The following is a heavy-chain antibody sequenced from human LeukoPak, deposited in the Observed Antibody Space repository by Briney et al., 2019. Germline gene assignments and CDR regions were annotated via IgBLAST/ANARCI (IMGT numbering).Heavy chain of an antibody. D-gene: IGHD3-22*01. CDR2: ISVGSNYI. Sequence: PGGSLRLSCAASEYTFSSYSINWVRQAPGKGLEGVSSISVGSNYIYYADSVRGRFSISRDDARNSLYLQMDSLRGDDTAVYYCARLRRNSDRSGYYYYYDYWGQGTLVTVS. V-gene: IGHV3-21*01. J-gene: IGHJ4*02. CDR1: EYTFSSYS. CDR3: ARLRRNSDRSGYYYYYDY.